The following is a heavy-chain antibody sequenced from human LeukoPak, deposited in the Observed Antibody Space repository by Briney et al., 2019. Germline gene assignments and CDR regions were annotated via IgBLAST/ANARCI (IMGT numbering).Heavy chain of an antibody. CDR3: ANYGDSPADFDY. J-gene: IGHJ4*02. Sequence: PGKSLRLSCAASGFTFNIFDMHWVRQAPGKGLDWVAFLKYDGGIKDYADFVKDRFTISRDNSKNTLYLQLNSLRVEDTAVYYCANYGDSPADFDYWGQGTLVTVSS. V-gene: IGHV3-33*06. CDR1: GFTFNIFD. CDR2: LKYDGGIK. D-gene: IGHD4-17*01.